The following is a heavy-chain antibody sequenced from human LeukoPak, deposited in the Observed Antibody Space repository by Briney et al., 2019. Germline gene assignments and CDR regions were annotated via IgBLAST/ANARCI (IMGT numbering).Heavy chain of an antibody. CDR2: ISGSGGST. CDR1: GFTFSSYA. CDR3: ASTELLWFGESYNWFDP. J-gene: IGHJ5*02. D-gene: IGHD3-10*01. Sequence: GGSLRLSCAASGFTFSSYAMSWVRQAPGKGLEWVSAISGSGGSTYYADSVKGRFTISRDNSKNTLYLQMNSLRAEDTAVYYCASTELLWFGESYNWFDPWGQGTLVTVSS. V-gene: IGHV3-23*01.